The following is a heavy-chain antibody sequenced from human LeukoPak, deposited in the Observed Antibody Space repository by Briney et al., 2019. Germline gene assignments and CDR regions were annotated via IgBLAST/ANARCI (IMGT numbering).Heavy chain of an antibody. CDR1: GFTFSDYY. D-gene: IGHD1-26*01. V-gene: IGHV3-11*06. CDR3: ARDSLMGGSYFVY. CDR2: ISTSSSYT. Sequence: KPGGSLRLSCAASGFTFSDYYMSWIRQAPGRGLEWVSYISTSSSYTGYADSVKGRFTISRDNSKNTLYLQMNSLRAEDTAVYYCARDSLMGGSYFVYWGQGTLVTVSS. J-gene: IGHJ4*02.